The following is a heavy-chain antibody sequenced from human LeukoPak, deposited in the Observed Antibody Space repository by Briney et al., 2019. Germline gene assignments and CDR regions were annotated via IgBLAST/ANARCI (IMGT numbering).Heavy chain of an antibody. Sequence: SQTLSLTCTVSGGSIKSGGYFWTWIRQHPGMGLEWIAYIYYSGSAYYNPSLKSRVTISVDMSKNQLSLRLRSVTAADTAVYYCARGTESYSDYDRGYFDYWGQGSLVTVSS. D-gene: IGHD5-12*01. CDR2: IYYSGSA. J-gene: IGHJ4*02. CDR1: GGSIKSGGYF. CDR3: ARGTESYSDYDRGYFDY. V-gene: IGHV4-31*03.